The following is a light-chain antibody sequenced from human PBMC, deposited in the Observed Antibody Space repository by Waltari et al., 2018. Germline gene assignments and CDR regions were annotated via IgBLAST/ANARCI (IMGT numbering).Light chain of an antibody. CDR3: HQYHDWPQT. V-gene: IGKV3-15*01. Sequence: EIVMTQSPATLSVSPGERATLSCRASQRISSHLAWYQQKTGQAPRLLIYGASTRATGIPARFSGSGSGTEFTLTISSLQSEDFAVYCCHQYHDWPQTFGQGTKVELK. J-gene: IGKJ1*01. CDR2: GAS. CDR1: QRISSH.